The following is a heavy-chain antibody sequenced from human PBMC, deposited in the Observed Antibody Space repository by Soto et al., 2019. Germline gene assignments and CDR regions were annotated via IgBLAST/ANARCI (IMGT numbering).Heavy chain of an antibody. V-gene: IGHV3-13*01. Sequence: GGSLRLSCAASGFTFSSYDMHWVRQATGKGLEWVSAIGTAGDTYYPGSVKGRFTISRENAKNSLYLQMNSLRAEDTAVYYYARDKSAMGYYYYYGMDVWGQGTTVTVSS. CDR2: IGTAGDT. J-gene: IGHJ6*02. CDR3: ARDKSAMGYYYYYGMDV. D-gene: IGHD5-18*01. CDR1: GFTFSSYD.